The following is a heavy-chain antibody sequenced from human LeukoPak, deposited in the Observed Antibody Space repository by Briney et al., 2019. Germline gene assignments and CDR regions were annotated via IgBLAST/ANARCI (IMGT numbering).Heavy chain of an antibody. J-gene: IGHJ4*02. V-gene: IGHV1-8*01. D-gene: IGHD1-26*01. CDR1: GYTFTSYD. Sequence: ASVKVSCKASGYTFTSYDINWVRQATGQGLEWMGWMNPNSGNIGYAQKFQGRVTMTRNTSISTAYMELSSLRSEDTAVYYCARVIVGATRGDFDYWGQGTLVTVSS. CDR2: MNPNSGNI. CDR3: ARVIVGATRGDFDY.